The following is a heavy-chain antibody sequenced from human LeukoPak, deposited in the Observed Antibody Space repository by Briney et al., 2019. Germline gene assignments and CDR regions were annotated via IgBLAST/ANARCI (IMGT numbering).Heavy chain of an antibody. Sequence: GGSLRLSCADSGSTFSSHTMNWVRQAPGKGLEWVSYISSTSSVIYYADSVKGRFTISRDNAKSSLYLQMNSLRAEDTAVYYCARNLPAADYWGQGTLVTVSS. J-gene: IGHJ4*02. CDR2: ISSTSSVI. D-gene: IGHD2-2*01. CDR1: GSTFSSHT. V-gene: IGHV3-48*04. CDR3: ARNLPAADY.